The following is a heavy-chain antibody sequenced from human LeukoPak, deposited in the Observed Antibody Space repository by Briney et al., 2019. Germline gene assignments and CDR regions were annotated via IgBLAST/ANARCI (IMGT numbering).Heavy chain of an antibody. V-gene: IGHV4-61*02. D-gene: IGHD3-10*01. CDR3: AWGPMVRGVIIFDY. J-gene: IGHJ4*02. CDR2: IYTSGST. Sequence: SETLSLTCTGSGGSISSGSYYWSWMRQPAGKGLERIGRIYTSGSTNYNPSLKSRVTISVDTSKNQFSLKLSSVTAADTAVYYCAWGPMVRGVIIFDYWGQGTLLTVSS. CDR1: GGSISSGSYY.